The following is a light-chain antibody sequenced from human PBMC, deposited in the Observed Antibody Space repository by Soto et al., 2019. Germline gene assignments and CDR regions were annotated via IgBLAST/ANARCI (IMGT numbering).Light chain of an antibody. CDR3: QHHNDYFYT. CDR1: QSIGTW. V-gene: IGKV1-5*01. Sequence: DIQMTQSPSTLSAFVGDRVTITCRASQSIGTWLAWYQQKPRKAPKFLIYDASRLESGVPPRFSGSGSGTEFTLTISSLQPDDFATYYCQHHNDYFYTFGQGTKLQIK. J-gene: IGKJ2*01. CDR2: DAS.